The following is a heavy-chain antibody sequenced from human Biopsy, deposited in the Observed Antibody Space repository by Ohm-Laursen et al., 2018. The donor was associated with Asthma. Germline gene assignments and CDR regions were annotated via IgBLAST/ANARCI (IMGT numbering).Heavy chain of an antibody. CDR2: INAGNGKL. J-gene: IGHJ5*02. D-gene: IGHD2-8*02. V-gene: IGHV1-3*01. CDR3: ARDGNWCRLRNCSPPGYWFDP. Sequence: ASVKVSCNASGYTFTHYAIHWLRLAPGQWPEWMGWINAGNGKLEYSVKFQGRVTITRDTSATTAYMELSSLTSGDTAVYYCARDGNWCRLRNCSPPGYWFDPWGQGTLVTVSS. CDR1: GYTFTHYA.